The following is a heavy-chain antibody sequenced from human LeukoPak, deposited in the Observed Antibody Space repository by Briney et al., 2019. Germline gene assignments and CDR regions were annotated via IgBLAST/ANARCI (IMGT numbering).Heavy chain of an antibody. V-gene: IGHV3-23*01. CDR3: ANTYCSSTSCYPNWFDP. J-gene: IGHJ5*02. CDR1: GFTFSSYA. D-gene: IGHD2-2*01. Sequence: GGSLRLSCAASGFTFSSYAMSWVRQAPGKGLEWVSAISGSGGSTYYADSVKGRFTISRDNSKNTLYPQMNSLRAEDTAVYYCANTYCSSTSCYPNWFDPWGQGTLVTVSS. CDR2: ISGSGGST.